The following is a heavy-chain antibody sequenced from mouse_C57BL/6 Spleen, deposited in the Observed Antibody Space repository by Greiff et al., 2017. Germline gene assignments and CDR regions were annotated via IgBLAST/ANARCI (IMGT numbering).Heavy chain of an antibody. Sequence: VQLKESGGGLVQPGGSMKLSCVASGFTFSNYWMNWVRQSPEKGLEWVAQIRLKSDNYATHYAESVKGRFTISRDDSKSSVYLQMNNLRAEDTGIYYCTVYYDYVAWFAYWGQGTLVTVSA. CDR2: IRLKSDNYAT. CDR3: TVYYDYVAWFAY. CDR1: GFTFSNYW. J-gene: IGHJ3*01. V-gene: IGHV6-3*01. D-gene: IGHD2-4*01.